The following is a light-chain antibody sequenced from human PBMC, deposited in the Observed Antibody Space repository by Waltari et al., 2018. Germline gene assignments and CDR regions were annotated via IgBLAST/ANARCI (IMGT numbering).Light chain of an antibody. Sequence: DIVMTQTPLSSPVTLGQPASIPCRSSQSLVQSDGNTYLSWLQQRPGQPPSLLNYKVSNRLAGVPDRFSGSEAGTDFTLKSSNVEAADVGVYYGMQATQFPLTFGQGTKVETK. J-gene: IGKJ1*01. CDR2: KVS. V-gene: IGKV2-24*01. CDR3: MQATQFPLT. CDR1: QSLVQSDGNTY.